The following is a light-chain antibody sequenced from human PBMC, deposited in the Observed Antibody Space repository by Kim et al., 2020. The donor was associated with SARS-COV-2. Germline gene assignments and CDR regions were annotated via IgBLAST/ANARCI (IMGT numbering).Light chain of an antibody. Sequence: EIVLTQSPGTLSLSPGERATLSCRASQSVSSSYLAWYQQKPGQAPRLLIYGASSRATGIPDRFSGSGSGTDFTLTISRLEPEDFAVYYCQQYGSSPPSSSYTFGQGTKLEIK. CDR2: GAS. J-gene: IGKJ2*01. CDR3: QQYGSSPPSSSYT. CDR1: QSVSSSY. V-gene: IGKV3-20*01.